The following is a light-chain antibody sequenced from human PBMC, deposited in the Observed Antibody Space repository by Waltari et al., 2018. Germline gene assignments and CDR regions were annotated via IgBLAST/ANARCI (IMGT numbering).Light chain of an antibody. V-gene: IGKV1-5*03. CDR1: PSLGNW. Sequence: DIQMTQSPSTLSASVGDRVTIPCRARPSLGNWLAWYQQKPGKAPNLLSSKASALESGVPSRFSGSGSGTEFTLTISSLQPDDFATYYCHQYSSFPWALGQGTKVEIK. CDR3: HQYSSFPWA. CDR2: KAS. J-gene: IGKJ1*01.